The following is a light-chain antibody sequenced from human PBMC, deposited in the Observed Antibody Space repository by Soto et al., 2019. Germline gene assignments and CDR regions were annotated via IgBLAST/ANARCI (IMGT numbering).Light chain of an antibody. V-gene: IGLV2-8*01. Sequence: QSVLTQPPSAYGSPGQSVTISCTGTSSDVGAYNFVSWYQQQPGKAPKLMIYEVTKRPSGVPDRFPGSKSGNTASLTVSGVQADDEADYYCTSYAGSSSPVLFGGGTKLTVL. CDR2: EVT. CDR3: TSYAGSSSPVL. CDR1: SSDVGAYNF. J-gene: IGLJ2*01.